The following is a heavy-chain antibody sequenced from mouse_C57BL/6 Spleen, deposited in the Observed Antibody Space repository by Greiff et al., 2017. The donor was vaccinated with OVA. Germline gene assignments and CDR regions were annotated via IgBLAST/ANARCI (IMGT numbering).Heavy chain of an antibody. CDR1: GYTFTSYW. V-gene: IGHV1-50*01. CDR2: IDPSDSYT. D-gene: IGHD3-2*02. Sequence: QVQLQQPGAELVKPGASVKLSCKASGYTFTSYWMQWVKQRPGQGLEWFGEIDPSDSYTNYNQKFKGKATLTVDTSSSTAYMQLSSLTSEDSAVYYCARRQLRLQDAMDYWGQGTSVTVSS. J-gene: IGHJ4*01. CDR3: ARRQLRLQDAMDY.